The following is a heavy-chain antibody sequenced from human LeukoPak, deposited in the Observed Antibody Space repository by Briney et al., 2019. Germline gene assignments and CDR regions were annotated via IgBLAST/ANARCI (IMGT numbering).Heavy chain of an antibody. V-gene: IGHV3-23*01. D-gene: IGHD2-15*01. J-gene: IGHJ4*02. CDR2: ISNNGGYT. CDR3: AKQLGYCSDGSCYFPY. CDR1: GFTFSSSA. Sequence: GGSLRLSCAASGFTFSSSAMSWVRQAPRKGLEWVSAISNNGGYTYYADSVQGRFTISRDNSKSTLCLQLNSLRAEDTAVYYCAKQLGYCSDGSCYFPYWGQGTLVTVSS.